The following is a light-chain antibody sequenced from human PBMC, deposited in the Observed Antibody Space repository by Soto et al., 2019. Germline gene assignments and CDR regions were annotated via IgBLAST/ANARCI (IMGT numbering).Light chain of an antibody. CDR2: DAF. J-gene: IGKJ1*01. CDR3: QQYASYPWT. CDR1: QSLSGW. V-gene: IGKV1-5*01. Sequence: DIQLTQIPSTLSASIGDRVTITCRASQSLSGWLAWYQQTPGKAPKLLISDAFRLESGVPSRFRGSGSGTEFSLTISNLQPGDSATFYCQQYASYPWTFARGTKV.